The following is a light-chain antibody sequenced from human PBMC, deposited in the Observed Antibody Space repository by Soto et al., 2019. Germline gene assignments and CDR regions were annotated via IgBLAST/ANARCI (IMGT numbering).Light chain of an antibody. Sequence: DIQMTQSPSPLSASVGDRVTISCQASQDITSYLNWYQQKSGKAPRLLISDAAHLETGVSSRFSGSGSGTQFTLTIISLQPEDVATYYCQQFHSAPYTFGQGTKVEIK. V-gene: IGKV1-33*01. J-gene: IGKJ2*01. CDR1: QDITSY. CDR3: QQFHSAPYT. CDR2: DAA.